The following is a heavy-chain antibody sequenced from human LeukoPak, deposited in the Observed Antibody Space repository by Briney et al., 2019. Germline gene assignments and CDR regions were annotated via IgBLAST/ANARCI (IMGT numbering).Heavy chain of an antibody. Sequence: GGSLRLSCAASGFPFSSYAMSWIRQAPGKGLEWVSYISSSGSTIYYADSVKGRFTISRDNAKNSLYLQMDSLRAEDTAVYYCARGMITFGGVIALDYWGQGTLVTVSS. CDR3: ARGMITFGGVIALDY. D-gene: IGHD3-16*02. CDR2: ISSSGSTI. J-gene: IGHJ4*02. V-gene: IGHV3-11*01. CDR1: GFPFSSYA.